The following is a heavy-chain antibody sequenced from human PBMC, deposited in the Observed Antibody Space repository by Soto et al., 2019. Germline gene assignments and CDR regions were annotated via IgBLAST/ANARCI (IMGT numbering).Heavy chain of an antibody. Sequence: PSETLSLTCAVYGGSFSGYYWSWIRQPPGKGLEWIGEINHSGSTNYNPSLKSRVTISVDTSKNQFSLKLSSVTAADTAVYYCARTWHDFWSGYLQAWFDPWGQGTLVTVSS. CDR1: GGSFSGYY. CDR3: ARTWHDFWSGYLQAWFDP. CDR2: INHSGST. J-gene: IGHJ5*02. V-gene: IGHV4-34*01. D-gene: IGHD3-3*01.